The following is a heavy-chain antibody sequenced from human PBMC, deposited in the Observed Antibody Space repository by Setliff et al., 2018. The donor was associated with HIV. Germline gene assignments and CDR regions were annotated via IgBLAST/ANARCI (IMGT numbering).Heavy chain of an antibody. CDR3: ARRSTVARGVDCFDL. D-gene: IGHD3-10*01. V-gene: IGHV1-2*02. CDR2: INPNSDDT. Sequence: ASVKVSCKASGYTFTGYYIHWVRQAPGQGLEWMGWINPNSDDTIYAQTFQGRVTMTRDTSKSQFSLRLSSVTAADTALYYCARRSTVARGVDCFDLWGQGTQVTVSS. J-gene: IGHJ4*02. CDR1: GYTFTGYY.